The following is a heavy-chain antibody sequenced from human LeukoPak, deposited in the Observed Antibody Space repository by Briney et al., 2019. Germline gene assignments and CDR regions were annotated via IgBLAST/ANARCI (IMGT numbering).Heavy chain of an antibody. CDR3: ARDAPIAVAGTALWYYYGMDV. CDR2: ISSSSSYI. Sequence: GGSLRLSCAAYGFTFSSYSMNWVRQAPGKGLEWVSSISSSSSYIYYADSVKGRFTISRDNAKNSLYLQMNSLRAEDTAVYYCARDAPIAVAGTALWYYYGMDVWGKGTTVTVSS. CDR1: GFTFSSYS. D-gene: IGHD6-19*01. J-gene: IGHJ6*04. V-gene: IGHV3-21*01.